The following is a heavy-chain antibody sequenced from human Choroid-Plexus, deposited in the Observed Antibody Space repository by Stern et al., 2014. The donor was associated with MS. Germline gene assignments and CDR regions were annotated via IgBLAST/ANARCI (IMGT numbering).Heavy chain of an antibody. V-gene: IGHV3-30*18. CDR3: AKDRQYLTYFFDH. J-gene: IGHJ5*02. CDR1: GFTFGSCA. CDR2: VSYDGSNK. D-gene: IGHD2/OR15-2a*01. Sequence: VQLVESGGGVVQPGRPLRLSCVASGFTFGSCAMHWVRQAPGTGLEWVAGVSYDGSNKYYADSGKGRFTISRDNSQNTLYIQMSSLRPEDTAVYYCAKDRQYLTYFFDHWGQGSLVTVSS.